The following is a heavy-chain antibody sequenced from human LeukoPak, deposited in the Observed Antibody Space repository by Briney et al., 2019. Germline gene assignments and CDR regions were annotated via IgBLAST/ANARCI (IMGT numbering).Heavy chain of an antibody. CDR3: AISKGIALVGLETPKDY. V-gene: IGHV1-69*13. CDR2: IIPFFGSA. Sequence: SVKVSCKASGDTFSSYAISWVRQAPGQGLEWMGGIIPFFGSANYAQKFQGRVTITADESTSTAYMELSSLRSDDTAVYYCAISKGIALVGLETPKDYWGQGTLVTVSS. D-gene: IGHD6-13*01. J-gene: IGHJ4*02. CDR1: GDTFSSYA.